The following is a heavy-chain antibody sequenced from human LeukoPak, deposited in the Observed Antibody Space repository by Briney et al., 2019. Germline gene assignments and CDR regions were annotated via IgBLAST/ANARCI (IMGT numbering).Heavy chain of an antibody. CDR3: ARVRGYCSSTICYRYYFDY. CDR2: IYHSGNT. Sequence: PSETLSLTCTVSGYSISSGYYWGWIRQPPGKGLEWIGTIYHSGNTYYNPSLKSRVTISVDTSKNQFSLKLTSVTAADAAVYYCARVRGYCSSTICYRYYFDYWGQGTLVTVSS. D-gene: IGHD2-2*01. J-gene: IGHJ4*02. CDR1: GYSISSGYY. V-gene: IGHV4-38-2*02.